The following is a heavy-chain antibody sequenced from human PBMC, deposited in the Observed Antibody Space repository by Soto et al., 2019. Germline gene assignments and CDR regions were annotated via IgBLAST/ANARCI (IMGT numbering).Heavy chain of an antibody. J-gene: IGHJ6*02. Sequence: QVQLVQSGAEVKKPGSSVKVSCRAPGGTFNSHTISWVRQAPGQGLEWMGGIMPMFGVTNYARKFQGRLTMTANESTTTAYMEASGLTSEATAVYYCAGEGVTSSMSLPWMGYHYYGLDVWGQGTTVIVSS. CDR2: IMPMFGVT. D-gene: IGHD2-2*01. CDR1: GGTFNSHT. CDR3: AGEGVTSSMSLPWMGYHYYGLDV. V-gene: IGHV1-69*12.